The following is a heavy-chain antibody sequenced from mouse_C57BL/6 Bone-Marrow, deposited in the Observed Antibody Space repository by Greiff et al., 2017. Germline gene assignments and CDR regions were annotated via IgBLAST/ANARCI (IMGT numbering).Heavy chain of an antibody. D-gene: IGHD1-1*01. J-gene: IGHJ3*01. CDR3: AGYYPWFAY. CDR1: GYTFTSYG. Sequence: SGAELARPGASVKLSCKASGYTFTSYGISWVKQRTGQGLEWIGEIYPRSGNTYYNEKFKGKATLTADKSSSTAYMELRSLTSEDSAVYFCAGYYPWFAYWGQGTLVTVSA. CDR2: IYPRSGNT. V-gene: IGHV1-81*01.